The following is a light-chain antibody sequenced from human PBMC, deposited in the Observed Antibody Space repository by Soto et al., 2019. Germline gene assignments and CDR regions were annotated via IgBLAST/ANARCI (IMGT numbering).Light chain of an antibody. J-gene: IGLJ3*02. CDR2: VNSDGSH. CDR3: QTWGTGPV. V-gene: IGLV4-69*01. Sequence: QLVLTQSPSASASLVASVKLTCTLSSGHSSYAIAWHQQQPEKGPRYLMKVNSDGSHSKGDGIPDRFSGSSSGAERYLTISSLQSDDEADYYCQTWGTGPVVGGGTKLTVL. CDR1: SGHSSYA.